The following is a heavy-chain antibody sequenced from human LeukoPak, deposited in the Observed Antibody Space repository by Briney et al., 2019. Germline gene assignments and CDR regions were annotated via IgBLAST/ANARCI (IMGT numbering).Heavy chain of an antibody. CDR3: ARDRLANEGLQLYDF. CDR2: ISGSGYSK. CDR1: GLMFRDYS. V-gene: IGHV3-11*04. J-gene: IGHJ1*01. D-gene: IGHD1-1*01. Sequence: GGSLTLSCVGSGLMFRDYSIGWFRQGPGKGPEWISHISGSGYSKYDADSVKGRFTISRDNAKGSVFLQMNSLRVEHTAVYYCARDRLANEGLQLYDFWGQGTLVTVSS.